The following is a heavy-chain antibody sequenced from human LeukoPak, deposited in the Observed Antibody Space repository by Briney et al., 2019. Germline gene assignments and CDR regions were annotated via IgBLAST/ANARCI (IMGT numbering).Heavy chain of an antibody. Sequence: GGSLRLSCAASGFTFSSYSMNWVRQAPGKGLEWVSSISSSSSYIYYADSVKGRFTISRDNSKNTLYLQMNSLRAEDTAVYYCAKLVGATNLDYWGQGTLVTVSS. CDR1: GFTFSSYS. V-gene: IGHV3-21*01. D-gene: IGHD1-26*01. CDR3: AKLVGATNLDY. CDR2: ISSSSSYI. J-gene: IGHJ4*02.